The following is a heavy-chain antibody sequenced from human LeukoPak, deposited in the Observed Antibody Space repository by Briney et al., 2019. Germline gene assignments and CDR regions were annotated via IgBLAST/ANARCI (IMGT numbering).Heavy chain of an antibody. D-gene: IGHD6-19*01. CDR1: GFTFSSYA. V-gene: IGHV3-64*01. CDR2: ISSNGGST. Sequence: PGGSLRLSCAASGFTFSSYAMHWVRQAPGKGLEYVSAISSNGGSTYYANSVKGRFTISGDNSKNTLYLQMGSLRAEDMAVYYCARQSDSSGCFDYWGQGTLVTVSS. J-gene: IGHJ4*02. CDR3: ARQSDSSGCFDY.